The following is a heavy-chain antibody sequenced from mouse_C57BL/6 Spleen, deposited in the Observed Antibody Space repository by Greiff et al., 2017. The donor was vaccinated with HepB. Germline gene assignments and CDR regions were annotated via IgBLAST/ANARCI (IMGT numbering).Heavy chain of an antibody. Sequence: QVQLQQPGAELVKPGASVKLSCKASGYTFTSYWMHWVKQRPGQGLEWIGMIHPNSGSTNYNEKFKSKATLTVDKSSSTAYMQLSSLTSEDSAVYYCARDYDYEGFDYWGQGTTHTVSS. CDR2: IHPNSGST. CDR3: ARDYDYEGFDY. CDR1: GYTFTSYW. J-gene: IGHJ2*01. D-gene: IGHD2-4*01. V-gene: IGHV1-64*01.